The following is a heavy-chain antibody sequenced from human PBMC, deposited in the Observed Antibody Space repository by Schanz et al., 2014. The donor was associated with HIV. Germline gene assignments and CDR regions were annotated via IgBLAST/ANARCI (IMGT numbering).Heavy chain of an antibody. CDR1: GFRFRSYW. D-gene: IGHD6-19*01. CDR3: AKMARSVAANTNFDY. J-gene: IGHJ4*02. V-gene: IGHV3-23*04. Sequence: EVHLVESGGGLVQPGGSLRLSCAASGFRFRSYWMSWVRQAPGKGLEWVSVISGSGGSTYYADSVKGRFTISRDNSKNTLYLQMNSLRVEDTAVYYCAKMARSVAANTNFDYWGQGILVTVSS. CDR2: ISGSGGST.